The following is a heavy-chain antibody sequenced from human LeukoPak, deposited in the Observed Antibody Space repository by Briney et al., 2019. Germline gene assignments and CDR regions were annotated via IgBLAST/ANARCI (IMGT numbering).Heavy chain of an antibody. CDR3: AREGERSNYVGDY. D-gene: IGHD4-11*01. CDR2: ISSSSSTI. J-gene: IGHJ4*02. CDR1: GFTFSSYW. Sequence: GGSLRLSCAASGFTFSSYWMHWVRQAPGKGLEWVSYISSSSSTIYYADSVKGRFTISRDNAKNSLYLQMNSLRAEDTAVYYCAREGERSNYVGDYWGQGTLVTVSS. V-gene: IGHV3-48*01.